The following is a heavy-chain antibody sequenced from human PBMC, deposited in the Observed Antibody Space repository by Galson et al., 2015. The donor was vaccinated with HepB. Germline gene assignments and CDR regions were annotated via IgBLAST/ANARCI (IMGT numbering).Heavy chain of an antibody. J-gene: IGHJ4*02. Sequence: SVKVSCKASGYTFTSYAMHWVRQAPGQRLEWMGWINAGNGNTKYSQKFQGRVTITRDTSASTAYMELSSLRSEDTAVYYCARAVIAVAGTAVDYWGQGTLVTVSS. CDR1: GYTFTSYA. CDR2: INAGNGNT. D-gene: IGHD6-19*01. V-gene: IGHV1-3*01. CDR3: ARAVIAVAGTAVDY.